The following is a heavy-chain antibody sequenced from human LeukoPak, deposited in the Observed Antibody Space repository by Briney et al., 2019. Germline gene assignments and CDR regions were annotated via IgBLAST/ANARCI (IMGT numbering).Heavy chain of an antibody. CDR1: GFTFSSYA. D-gene: IGHD5-18*01. J-gene: IGHJ4*02. CDR3: ARGGGYSYGGFDY. CDR2: ISSNGGST. V-gene: IGHV3-64*04. Sequence: GGSLRLSCSASGFTFSSYAMHWVRQAPGKGLEYVSAISSNGGSTYYADSVKGRFTISRDNAKNTLYLQTNSLRAEDTAVYYCARGGGYSYGGFDYWGQGTLVTVSS.